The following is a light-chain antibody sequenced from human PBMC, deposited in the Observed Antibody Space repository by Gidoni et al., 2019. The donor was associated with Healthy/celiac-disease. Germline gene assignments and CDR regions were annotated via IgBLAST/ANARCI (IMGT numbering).Light chain of an antibody. V-gene: IGLV2-14*01. CDR1: SSDVGGYNY. J-gene: IGLJ2*01. CDR3: SSYTSSSRGV. CDR2: EVS. Sequence: QSALTQPASVSGSPGPSITISCTGTSSDVGGYNYVSWYQQHPGKAPKLMIYEVSNRPSGVSNRFSGSKSGNTASLTISGLQAEDEADYYCSSYTSSSRGVFGGGTKLTVL.